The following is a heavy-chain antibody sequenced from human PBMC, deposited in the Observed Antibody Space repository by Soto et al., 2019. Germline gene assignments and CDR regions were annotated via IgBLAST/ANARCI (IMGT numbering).Heavy chain of an antibody. D-gene: IGHD1-26*01. V-gene: IGHV3-48*02. J-gene: IGHJ5*02. CDR3: AREGGSLNWFDP. CDR2: ISSSSSTI. CDR1: GFTFSSYS. Sequence: EVQLVESGGGLVQPGGSLRLSCAASGFTFSSYSMNWIRQAPGMGLEWVSYISSSSSTIYYADSVKGRFTISRDNAKNSLYLQMNSLSNEDTAVYYCAREGGSLNWFDPWGQGTLVTVSS.